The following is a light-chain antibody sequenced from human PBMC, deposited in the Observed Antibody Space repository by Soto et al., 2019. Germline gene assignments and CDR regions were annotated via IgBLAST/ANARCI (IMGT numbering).Light chain of an antibody. CDR1: QSVSSN. CDR2: GAS. V-gene: IGKV3-15*01. Sequence: EIVMTQSPATLSVSPGERATLSCRASQSVSSNLAWYHQKPGQAPRLPIYGASTRATGIPARFSGSVSGTELTLTNSSLLSEDFAVYYCQQYNNWLRTFGQGTKVEI. J-gene: IGKJ1*01. CDR3: QQYNNWLRT.